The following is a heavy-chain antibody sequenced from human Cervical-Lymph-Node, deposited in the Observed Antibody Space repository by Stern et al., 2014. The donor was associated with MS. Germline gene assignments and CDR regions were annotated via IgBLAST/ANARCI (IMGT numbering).Heavy chain of an antibody. CDR1: GGTFRSFA. V-gene: IGHV1-69*01. CDR3: ASAHPATRRGYKGMNV. CDR2: IIPVFGTP. J-gene: IGHJ6*02. Sequence: QVQLMQSGSEVRKPGSSVNVTCKASGGTFRSFAVNWVRQAPGQGLEWVGGIIPVFGTPTYAQKFQGRVTIISDESTNTVYVELSSLTTDDTATYFCASAHPATRRGYKGMNVWGQGTTIAVSS. D-gene: IGHD2-2*01.